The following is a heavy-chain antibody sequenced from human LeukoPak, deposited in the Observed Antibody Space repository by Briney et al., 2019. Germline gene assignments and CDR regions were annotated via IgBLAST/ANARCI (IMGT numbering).Heavy chain of an antibody. V-gene: IGHV3-30*18. CDR1: GFTFSSYG. Sequence: GGSLGLSCAASGFTFSSYGMHWVRQAPGKGLEWVAVISYDGSNKYYADSVKGRFTISRDNSKNTLYLQMNSLRAEDTAVYYCAKDLGHQYYYDSSGYPLDYWGQGTLVTVSS. CDR2: ISYDGSNK. J-gene: IGHJ4*02. D-gene: IGHD3-22*01. CDR3: AKDLGHQYYYDSSGYPLDY.